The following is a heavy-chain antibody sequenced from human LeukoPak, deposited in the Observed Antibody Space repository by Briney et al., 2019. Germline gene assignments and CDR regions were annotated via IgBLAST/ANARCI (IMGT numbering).Heavy chain of an antibody. CDR2: IDPSDSYT. V-gene: IGHV5-10-1*01. CDR1: GYSFTSFW. D-gene: IGHD5-12*01. J-gene: IGHJ4*02. Sequence: GESLKISCKGSGYSFTSFWISWVRQMPGKGLEWMGRIDPSDSYTNYSPSFQAHVTISADKSISTAYLQWSSLKASDTAMYYCARQDSGYDYGDFDYWGQGTLVTVSS. CDR3: ARQDSGYDYGDFDY.